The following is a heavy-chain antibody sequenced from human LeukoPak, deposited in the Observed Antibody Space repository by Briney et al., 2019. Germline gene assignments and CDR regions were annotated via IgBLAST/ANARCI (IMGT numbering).Heavy chain of an antibody. J-gene: IGHJ6*02. V-gene: IGHV3-23*01. CDR2: ISCSGNRT. Sequence: GGSLRLSCAASGFNVSSNYMSWVRQAPGKGLEWVSSISCSGNRTYYADSVKGRFTISRDNSKNTLFLQMNSLRAEDTAVYYCAKNLYCGGGSCYPSALGMDVWGQGTTVTVSS. CDR1: GFNVSSNY. D-gene: IGHD2-15*01. CDR3: AKNLYCGGGSCYPSALGMDV.